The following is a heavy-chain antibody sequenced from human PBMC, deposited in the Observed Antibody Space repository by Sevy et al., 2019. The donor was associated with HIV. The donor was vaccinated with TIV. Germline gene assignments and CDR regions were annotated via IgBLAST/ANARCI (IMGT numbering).Heavy chain of an antibody. Sequence: GGSLRLSYAASGFTFSSYAMNWVRQAPGKGLEWVSGISGSGGSGDKTNYADSVKGRFTISRDDSKNSLYLQLNSLRAEDTAIYYCARKYDSSGYFDYWGQGTLVTVSS. CDR3: ARKYDSSGYFDY. CDR1: GFTFSSYA. J-gene: IGHJ4*02. D-gene: IGHD3-22*01. CDR2: ISGSGGSGDKT. V-gene: IGHV3-23*01.